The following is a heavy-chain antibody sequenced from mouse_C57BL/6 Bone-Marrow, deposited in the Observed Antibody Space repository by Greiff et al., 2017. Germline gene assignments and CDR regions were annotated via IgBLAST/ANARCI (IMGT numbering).Heavy chain of an antibody. Sequence: QVQLQQPGAELVMPGASVKLSCKASGYTFTSYWMHWVKQRPGQGLEWIGEIDPSDSYTNYNQKFKGKSTLTVDKSSSTAYMQLSSLTSEDSAVYYCAREGDRDSYFDYWGQGTTLTVSS. D-gene: IGHD3-1*01. CDR1: GYTFTSYW. CDR3: AREGDRDSYFDY. CDR2: IDPSDSYT. J-gene: IGHJ2*01. V-gene: IGHV1-69*01.